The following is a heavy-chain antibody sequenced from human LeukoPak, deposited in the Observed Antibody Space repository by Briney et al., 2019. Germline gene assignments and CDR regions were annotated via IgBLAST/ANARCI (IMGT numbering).Heavy chain of an antibody. CDR1: GFTVSSNY. J-gene: IGHJ4*02. CDR2: ISYDGSNK. CDR3: ARDGDKYSYGLALDY. V-gene: IGHV3-30-3*01. Sequence: GGSLRLSCAASGFTVSSNYMSWVRQAPGKGLEWVAVISYDGSNKYYADSVKSRFTISRDNSKNTLYLQMNSLRAEDTAVYYCARDGDKYSYGLALDYWGQGTLVTVSS. D-gene: IGHD5-18*01.